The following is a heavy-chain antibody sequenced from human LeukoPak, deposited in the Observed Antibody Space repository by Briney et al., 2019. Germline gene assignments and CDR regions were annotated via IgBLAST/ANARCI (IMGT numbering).Heavy chain of an antibody. CDR3: ARDLVAAAGTNYYYYMDV. V-gene: IGHV1-2*06. D-gene: IGHD6-13*01. CDR1: GYTFTGYY. CDR2: INPNSGGT. Sequence: GASVKVSCKASGYTFTGYYVHWVRQAPGQGLEWMGRINPNSGGTNYAQKFQGRVTMTRDTSISTAYMELSRLRSDDTAVYYCARDLVAAAGTNYYYYMDVWGKGTTVTVSS. J-gene: IGHJ6*03.